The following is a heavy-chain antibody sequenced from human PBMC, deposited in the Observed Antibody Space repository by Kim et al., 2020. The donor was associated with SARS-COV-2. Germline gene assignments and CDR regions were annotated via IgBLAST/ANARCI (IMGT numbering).Heavy chain of an antibody. Sequence: SETLSLTCAVYGGSFSGYYWSWIRQPPGKGLEWIGEINHSGSTNYNPSLKSRVTISVDTSKNQFSLKLSSVTAADTAVYYCARVPRGWGSYYERDYWGQGTLVTVSS. CDR1: GGSFSGYY. V-gene: IGHV4-34*01. D-gene: IGHD1-26*01. CDR2: INHSGST. J-gene: IGHJ4*02. CDR3: ARVPRGWGSYYERDY.